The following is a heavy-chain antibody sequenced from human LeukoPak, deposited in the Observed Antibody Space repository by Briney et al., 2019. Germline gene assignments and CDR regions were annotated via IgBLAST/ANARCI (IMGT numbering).Heavy chain of an antibody. CDR3: VRVTPEYYYDSSGYDY. J-gene: IGHJ4*02. Sequence: GGSLRLSCAASGFTFSSFSMNWVRQAPGKGLEWVSSISSSSSYIYYADSVKGRSTVSRDNAKNSLFLQMNSLRAEDTALYYCVRVTPEYYYDSSGYDYWGQGTLVTVSS. D-gene: IGHD3-22*01. V-gene: IGHV3-21*01. CDR1: GFTFSSFS. CDR2: ISSSSSYI.